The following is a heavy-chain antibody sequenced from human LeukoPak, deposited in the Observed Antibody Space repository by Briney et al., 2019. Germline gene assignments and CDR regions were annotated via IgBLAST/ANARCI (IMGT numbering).Heavy chain of an antibody. D-gene: IGHD7-27*01. Sequence: ASVKVSCKASGYTFTGYDINWVRQATGQGLEWMGWMNPNSGNTGYAQKFQGRVTITRNTSISTAYMELSSLRSEDTAVYYCARAGAGGLDFDYWGQGTLVTVSS. CDR2: MNPNSGNT. J-gene: IGHJ4*02. CDR1: GYTFTGYD. CDR3: ARAGAGGLDFDY. V-gene: IGHV1-8*03.